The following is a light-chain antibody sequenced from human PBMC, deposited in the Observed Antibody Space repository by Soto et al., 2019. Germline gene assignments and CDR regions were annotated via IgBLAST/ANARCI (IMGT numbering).Light chain of an antibody. CDR2: EGI. CDR1: SSTVGGFNV. Sequence: QSALTQPASVSGSPGQSITISCTGTSSTVGGFNVVSWYQQHPGKAPKVIIYEGIKRPSGVSNRFSGSNSGSTASLAITGLQADDEADYYCQSYDRSLSSPIFGGGTKLTVL. J-gene: IGLJ2*01. V-gene: IGLV2-14*02. CDR3: QSYDRSLSSPI.